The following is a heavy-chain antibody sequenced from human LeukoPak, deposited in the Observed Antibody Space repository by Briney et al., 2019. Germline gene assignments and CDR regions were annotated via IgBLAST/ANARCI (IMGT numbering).Heavy chain of an antibody. CDR1: GFTFSNYG. CDR2: IYHSGST. V-gene: IGHV4-4*02. Sequence: GSLGLSCAASGFTFSNYGMNWVRQPPGKGLEWIGEIYHSGSTNYNPSLKSRVTISVDKSKNQFSLKLSSVTAADTAVYYCARAPGNAFDIWGQGTMVTVSS. J-gene: IGHJ3*02. CDR3: ARAPGNAFDI.